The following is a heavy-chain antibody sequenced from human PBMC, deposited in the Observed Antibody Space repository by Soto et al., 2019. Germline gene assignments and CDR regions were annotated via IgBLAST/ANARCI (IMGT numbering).Heavy chain of an antibody. D-gene: IGHD2-2*01. CDR2: INAGNGNT. CDR1: GYTFTSYA. V-gene: IGHV1-3*01. J-gene: IGHJ5*02. Sequence: ASVKVSCKASGYTFTSYAMHWVRQAPGQRLEWMGWINAGNGNTKYSQKFQGRVTITRDTSASTAYMELSSLRSEDTAVYYCARDIVLVPAAMHWFDPWGQGTLVTVSS. CDR3: ARDIVLVPAAMHWFDP.